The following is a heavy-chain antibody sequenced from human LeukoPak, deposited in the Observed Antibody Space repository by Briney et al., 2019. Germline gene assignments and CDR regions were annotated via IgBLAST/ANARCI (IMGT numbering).Heavy chain of an antibody. CDR1: GFTVSSNY. CDR3: ARGKGSGYWAFDY. Sequence: GGSLRLSCAASGFTVSSNYMSWVRQAPGKGLEWVSVIYSGGSTYYADSVKGRFTISRDNSKNTLYLQTNSLRAEDTAVYCCARGKGSGYWAFDYWGQGTLVTVSS. J-gene: IGHJ4*02. CDR2: IYSGGST. D-gene: IGHD3-3*01. V-gene: IGHV3-53*01.